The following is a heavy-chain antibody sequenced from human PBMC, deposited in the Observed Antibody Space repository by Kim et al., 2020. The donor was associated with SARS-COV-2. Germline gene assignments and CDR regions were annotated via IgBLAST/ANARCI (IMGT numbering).Heavy chain of an antibody. CDR1: GGSISSYY. V-gene: IGHV4-59*13. D-gene: IGHD3-22*01. CDR3: AREGPSGNYDSEDDAFDI. CDR2: IYYSGST. J-gene: IGHJ3*02. Sequence: SETLSLTCTVSGGSISSYYWSWIRQPPGKGLEWIGYIYYSGSTNYNPSLKSRVTISVDTSKNQFSLKLSSVTAADTAVYYCAREGPSGNYDSEDDAFDIWGQGTMVTVSS.